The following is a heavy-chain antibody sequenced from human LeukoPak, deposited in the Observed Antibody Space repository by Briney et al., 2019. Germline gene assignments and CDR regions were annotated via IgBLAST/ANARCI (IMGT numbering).Heavy chain of an antibody. D-gene: IGHD5-24*01. J-gene: IGHJ4*02. CDR1: GYTFSTYG. CDR2: ISVYRGNT. V-gene: IGHV1-18*01. CDR3: ARDPDGAMDFDY. Sequence: ASVKVSCKASGYTFSTYGISWVRQAPGQGLEWMGWISVYRGNTNYAQNFQGRVAMTTDTSTSTAYMELRSLRSDGTAVYYCARDPDGAMDFDYWGQGTLVTVSS.